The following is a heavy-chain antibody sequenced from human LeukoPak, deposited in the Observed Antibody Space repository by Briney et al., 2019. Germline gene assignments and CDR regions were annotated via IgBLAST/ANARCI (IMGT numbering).Heavy chain of an antibody. CDR3: ATSGREDSYGEFDY. Sequence: GGSLRLSCAASGSIFSDHYMDWVRQAPGKGLEWVGRSRSDTYSYTTEYAASVKGRFTISRDYSKNSLYLQMNSLKTEDTAVYYCATSGREDSYGEFDYWGQGTLVTVSS. V-gene: IGHV3-72*01. D-gene: IGHD5-18*01. J-gene: IGHJ4*02. CDR1: GSIFSDHY. CDR2: SRSDTYSYTT.